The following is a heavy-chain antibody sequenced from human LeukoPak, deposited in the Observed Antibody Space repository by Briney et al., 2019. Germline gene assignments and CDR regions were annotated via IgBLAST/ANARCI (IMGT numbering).Heavy chain of an antibody. CDR1: GYTFSNYG. Sequence: ASVKVSCKASGYTFSNYGISWVRQAPGQGLEWMRWINPNSGGTNYAQKFQGRVTMTRDTSISTAYMELSRLRSDDTAVYYCARAPYDYVWGSYRSHWFDPWGQGTLVTVSS. D-gene: IGHD3-16*02. J-gene: IGHJ5*02. CDR2: INPNSGGT. V-gene: IGHV1-2*02. CDR3: ARAPYDYVWGSYRSHWFDP.